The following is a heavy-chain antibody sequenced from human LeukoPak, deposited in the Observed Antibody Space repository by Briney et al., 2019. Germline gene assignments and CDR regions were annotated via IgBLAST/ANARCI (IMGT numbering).Heavy chain of an antibody. Sequence: SDTLSLTCTVSGGSISSSSYYWGWIRQPPGKGLEWFGSIYYSGSTYYNPSLKSRVTISVDTSKNQFSLKLSSVTAADTAVYYCARHYFVGSGSYKPFEYWGQGTLVTVSS. CDR2: IYYSGST. J-gene: IGHJ4*02. D-gene: IGHD6-19*01. V-gene: IGHV4-39*01. CDR1: GGSISSSSYY. CDR3: ARHYFVGSGSYKPFEY.